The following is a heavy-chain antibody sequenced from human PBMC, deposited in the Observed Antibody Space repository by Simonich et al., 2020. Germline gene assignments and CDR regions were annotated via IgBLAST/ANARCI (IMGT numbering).Heavy chain of an antibody. V-gene: IGHV1-69*06. CDR2: ITTILGKA. J-gene: IGHJ4*02. D-gene: IGHD3-10*01. CDR3: ARTNTMRELDTMVRGVDYFDY. CDR1: GGTFSSYA. Sequence: QVQLVQSGAEVKKPGSSVKVSCKASGGTFSSYAISWVRQAPGQGLEWMGGITTILGKANYAQKFQGRVTITADKSTSTAYMELSSLRSEDTAVYYCARTNTMRELDTMVRGVDYFDYWGQGTLVTVSS.